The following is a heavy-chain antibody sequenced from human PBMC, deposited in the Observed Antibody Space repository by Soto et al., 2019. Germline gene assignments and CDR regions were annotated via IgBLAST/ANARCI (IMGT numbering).Heavy chain of an antibody. J-gene: IGHJ4*02. Sequence: QITLKESGPTLVKPTQTLTLTCTFSGFSLSSTRMAVGWIRQPPGKALEWLALIYWADDKRSSPFLKSSLTSTKDTAKNQVVLTMSNRDPVDTARYYCAHIVVAGLGYYFDYWGQGTLVTVSS. CDR3: AHIVVAGLGYYFDY. D-gene: IGHD6-19*01. V-gene: IGHV2-5*02. CDR2: IYWADDK. CDR1: GFSLSSTRMA.